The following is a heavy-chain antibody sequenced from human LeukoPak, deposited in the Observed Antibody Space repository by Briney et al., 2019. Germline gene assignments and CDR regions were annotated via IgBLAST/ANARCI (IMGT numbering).Heavy chain of an antibody. CDR1: GFTFSSYG. CDR3: ARDSGWLQSFDY. J-gene: IGHJ4*02. Sequence: GSLRLSCAASGFTFSSYGMHWVRQAPGKGLEWVSSISSSSSYIYYADSVKGRFTISRDNAKNSLYLQMNSLRAEDTAVYYCARDSGWLQSFDYWGQGTLVTVSS. D-gene: IGHD5-24*01. CDR2: ISSSSSYI. V-gene: IGHV3-21*01.